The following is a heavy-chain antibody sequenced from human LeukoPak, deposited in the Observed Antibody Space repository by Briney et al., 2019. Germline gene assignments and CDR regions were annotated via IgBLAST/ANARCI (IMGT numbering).Heavy chain of an antibody. CDR2: INEDGGTT. J-gene: IGHJ2*01. Sequence: GGSLRLSCAASGFTFNNYAMSWVRQAPGKGLEWVSGINEDGGTTFYADSVKGRFTISRDNSRNTLDLQMNSLRAEDTAVYYCAKDRTVGASYWYFDLWGRGTLVTVSS. D-gene: IGHD1-26*01. CDR1: GFTFNNYA. V-gene: IGHV3-23*01. CDR3: AKDRTVGASYWYFDL.